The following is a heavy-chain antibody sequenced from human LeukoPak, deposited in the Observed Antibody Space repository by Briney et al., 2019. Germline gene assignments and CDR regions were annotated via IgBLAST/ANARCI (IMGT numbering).Heavy chain of an antibody. CDR3: ARDGDPQLAFDY. J-gene: IGHJ4*02. V-gene: IGHV1-69*05. Sequence: ASVKVSCKASGGTFSSCDISWVRQAPGQGLEWMGRIIPIFGTANYAQKFQGRVTITTDESTSTAYMELSSLRPEDTAVYYCARDGDPQLAFDYWGQGTLVTVSS. CDR1: GGTFSSCD. D-gene: IGHD7-27*01. CDR2: IIPIFGTA.